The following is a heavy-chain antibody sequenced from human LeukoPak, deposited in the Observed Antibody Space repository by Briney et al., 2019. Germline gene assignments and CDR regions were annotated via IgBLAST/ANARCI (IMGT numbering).Heavy chain of an antibody. Sequence: SETLSLTCTVSGDSVRSTNYYWGWIRQPPGKGLEWIGSIYYTGSTYYNPSLKSRVTMSVDRSKNQFSLNLSSVTAADTAAYYCAKGSYYDSSGSFYFDYWGQGTLVAVSS. J-gene: IGHJ4*02. CDR1: GDSVRSTNYY. CDR2: IYYTGST. CDR3: AKGSYYDSSGSFYFDY. D-gene: IGHD3-22*01. V-gene: IGHV4-39*01.